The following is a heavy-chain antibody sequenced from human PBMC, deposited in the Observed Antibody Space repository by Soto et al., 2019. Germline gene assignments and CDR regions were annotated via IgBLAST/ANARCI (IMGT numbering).Heavy chain of an antibody. Sequence: QVQLQQWGAGLLKPSETLSLTCAVYGGSFSGYYWSWIRQPPGKGLEWIGEINHSGSTNYNPSLKSRVTISVDTSKNQFSLKRSSVTAADTAVYYCARGLRYYDFWSGYNNWFDPWGQGTLVTVSS. CDR2: INHSGST. J-gene: IGHJ5*02. CDR1: GGSFSGYY. CDR3: ARGLRYYDFWSGYNNWFDP. D-gene: IGHD3-3*01. V-gene: IGHV4-34*01.